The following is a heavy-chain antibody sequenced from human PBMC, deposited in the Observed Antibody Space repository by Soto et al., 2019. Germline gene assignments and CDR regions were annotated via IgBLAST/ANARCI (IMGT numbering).Heavy chain of an antibody. CDR2: IYYSGST. J-gene: IGHJ4*02. D-gene: IGHD1-26*01. Sequence: SETLSLTCTVSGGSISSSSYYWGWIRQPPGKGLEWIGSIYYSGSTYYNPSLKSRVTISVDTSKNQFSLKLSSVTAADTAVYYCSRDDSGFSGSYYIDYFNYWGQGALVTVSS. CDR1: GGSISSSSYY. CDR3: SRDDSGFSGSYYIDYFNY. V-gene: IGHV4-39*02.